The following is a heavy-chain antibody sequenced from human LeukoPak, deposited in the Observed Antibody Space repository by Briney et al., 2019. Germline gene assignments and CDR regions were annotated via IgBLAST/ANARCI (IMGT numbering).Heavy chain of an antibody. CDR1: GNTFTSYG. D-gene: IGHD6-13*01. CDR2: ISAYNGNT. Sequence: ASVKVSCKASGNTFTSYGISWVRQAPGQGLEWIGWISAYNGNTNYAQKLQGRVTMTTDTSTSTAYMELRSLRSDDTAVYYCARDQGRAAAGYFDYWGQGTLVTVSS. J-gene: IGHJ4*02. CDR3: ARDQGRAAAGYFDY. V-gene: IGHV1-18*01.